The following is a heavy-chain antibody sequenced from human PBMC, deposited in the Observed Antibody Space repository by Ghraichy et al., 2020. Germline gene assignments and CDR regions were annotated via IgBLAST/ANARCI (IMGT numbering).Heavy chain of an antibody. CDR2: IDPSDSYT. Sequence: GESLNISCKGSGYSFTSYWISWVRQMPGKGLEWMGRIDPSDSYTNYSPSFQGHVTISADKSISTAYLQWSSLKASDTAMYYCARQPPMTTYWFDPWGQGTLVTVSS. CDR3: ARQPPMTTYWFDP. J-gene: IGHJ5*02. CDR1: GYSFTSYW. V-gene: IGHV5-10-1*01. D-gene: IGHD4-17*01.